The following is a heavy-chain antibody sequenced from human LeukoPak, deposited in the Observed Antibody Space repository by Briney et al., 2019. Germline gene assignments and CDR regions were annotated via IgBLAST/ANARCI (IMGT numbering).Heavy chain of an antibody. CDR2: IKQDGSVK. CDR1: GFTFGNYW. D-gene: IGHD4-23*01. J-gene: IGHJ4*02. Sequence: GGSLRLSCAASGFTFGNYWMSWVRQAPEKGLEWVANIKQDGSVKQYVDSMKGRFTISRDNAKNSLYLQMNSLRAEDTAVYYCARDRDDGGFEYWGQGTLVTVSS. CDR3: ARDRDDGGFEY. V-gene: IGHV3-7*01.